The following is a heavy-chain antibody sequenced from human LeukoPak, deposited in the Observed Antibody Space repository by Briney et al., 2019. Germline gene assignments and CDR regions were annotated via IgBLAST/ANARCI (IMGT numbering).Heavy chain of an antibody. D-gene: IGHD4-17*01. CDR2: IIPIFGTA. V-gene: IGHV1-69*05. CDR3: ARDDGECLFDY. CDR1: GGTFSSYA. Sequence: GASVKVSCKASGGTFSSYAISWVRQAPGQGLEWMGRIIPIFGTANYAQKFQGRVTITTDESTSTAYMELSSLRSEDTAVYHCARDDGECLFDYWGQGTLVTVSS. J-gene: IGHJ4*02.